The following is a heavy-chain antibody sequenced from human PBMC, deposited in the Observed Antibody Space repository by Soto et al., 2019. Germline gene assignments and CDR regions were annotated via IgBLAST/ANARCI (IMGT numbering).Heavy chain of an antibody. CDR1: AYSFTSYW. V-gene: IGHV5-51*01. CDR2: IYPGDSDT. D-gene: IGHD6-13*01. Sequence: SQKISCKGSAYSFTSYWIGWVRQMPGKGLEWMGIIYPGDSDTRYSPSFQGQVTISADKSISTAYLQWISLKASDTAMYYCARRTLSSSWYGYYYGMDVWGQGTTVTVSS. CDR3: ARRTLSSSWYGYYYGMDV. J-gene: IGHJ6*02.